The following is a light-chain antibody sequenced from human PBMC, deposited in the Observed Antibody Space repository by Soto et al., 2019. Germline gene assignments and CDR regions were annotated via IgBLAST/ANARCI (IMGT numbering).Light chain of an antibody. CDR2: EVV. J-gene: IGLJ1*01. V-gene: IGLV2-8*01. CDR3: KSYAGSNTYG. CDR1: KNDIGVYDF. Sequence: QSALTQPPSASGSPGQSVTISCTGTKNDIGVYDFVSWYQHHPGKAPRLIIYEVVQRPSGVPDRFSGSKSGNTASLTVSGLQAADEGDYFCKSYAGSNTYGFGSGTKLTVL.